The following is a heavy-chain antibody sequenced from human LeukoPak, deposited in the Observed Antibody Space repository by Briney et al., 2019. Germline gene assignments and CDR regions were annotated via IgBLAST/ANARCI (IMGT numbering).Heavy chain of an antibody. Sequence: SVEVSLKGCVYTFTYQPMHWVRPAPGQGGDWMGWINTNTGNPTYAQGFTGRFVFSLDTSVSTAYLQISSLKAEDTAVYYCASPHWDSSDAFDYWGQGTLVTVSS. CDR1: VYTFTYQP. CDR3: ASPHWDSSDAFDY. CDR2: INTNTGNP. D-gene: IGHD6-25*01. V-gene: IGHV7-4-1*02. J-gene: IGHJ4*02.